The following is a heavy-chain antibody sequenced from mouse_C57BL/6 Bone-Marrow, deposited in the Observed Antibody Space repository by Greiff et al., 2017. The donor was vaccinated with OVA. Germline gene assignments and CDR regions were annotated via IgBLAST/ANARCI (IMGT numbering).Heavy chain of an antibody. J-gene: IGHJ4*01. CDR1: GFTFNTYA. D-gene: IGHD1-1*01. CDR2: IRSKSSNYAT. V-gene: IGHV10-3*01. Sequence: EVQVVESGGGLVQPKGSLKLSCAASGFTFNTYAMHWVRQAPGKGLEWVARIRSKSSNYATYYADSVKDRFTISRDDSQSMLYLQMNNLKTEDTAMYYCVRNLGYYYGSSYDAMDYWGQGTSVTVSS. CDR3: VRNLGYYYGSSYDAMDY.